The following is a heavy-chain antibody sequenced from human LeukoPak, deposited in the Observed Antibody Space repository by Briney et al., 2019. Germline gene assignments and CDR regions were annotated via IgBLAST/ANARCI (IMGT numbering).Heavy chain of an antibody. CDR3: AATYSYDIYYYYYGMDV. J-gene: IGHJ6*02. Sequence: ASVKVSCKASGYTFINHAIHWVRQAPGQRLEWMGWINAGNGNTKYAQKFQGRVTITRDTSASTAYMELSSLRSEDTAVYYCAATYSYDIYYYYYGMDVWGQGTTVTVSS. CDR1: GYTFINHA. D-gene: IGHD5-18*01. CDR2: INAGNGNT. V-gene: IGHV1-3*01.